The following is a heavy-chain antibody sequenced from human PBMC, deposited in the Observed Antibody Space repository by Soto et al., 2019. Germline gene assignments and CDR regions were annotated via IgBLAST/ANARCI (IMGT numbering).Heavy chain of an antibody. CDR3: AKNYRDRRGPIDY. Sequence: GGSLRLSCVAYGVTFTGYAVSWVRRAPGKGLEWVSFISNSGGNTYYADSVRGRFAISRDNSKNTVYLQMNGLRAEDTALYYCAKNYRDRRGPIDYWGQGTLVTVSS. V-gene: IGHV3-23*01. D-gene: IGHD4-17*01. CDR2: ISNSGGNT. CDR1: GVTFTGYA. J-gene: IGHJ4*02.